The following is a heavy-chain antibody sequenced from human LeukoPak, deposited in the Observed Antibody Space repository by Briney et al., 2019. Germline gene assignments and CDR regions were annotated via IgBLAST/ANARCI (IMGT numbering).Heavy chain of an antibody. Sequence: GGSLRLSCAATGLSVSSNFMSWVRQAPGKGLEWVAFIRYDGSNKYYADSVKGRFTISRDNSKNTLYLQMNSLRAEDTAVYYCAKRRVGVQLWLPFDYWGQGTLVTVSS. CDR3: AKRRVGVQLWLPFDY. CDR1: GLSVSSNF. CDR2: IRYDGSNK. V-gene: IGHV3-30*02. J-gene: IGHJ4*02. D-gene: IGHD5-18*01.